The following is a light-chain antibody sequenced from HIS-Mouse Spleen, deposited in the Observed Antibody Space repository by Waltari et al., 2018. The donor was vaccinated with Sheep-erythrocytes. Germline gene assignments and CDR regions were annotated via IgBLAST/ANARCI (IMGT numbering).Light chain of an antibody. Sequence: QSVLTQPPSASGTPGQRVTIPCSGSSSNIGSTTVTWYQQLPGTAPKLLIYSNNQRPSGVPDRFSGSKSGTSASLAISGLQSEDEADYYCAAWDDSLNGPVFGGGTKLTVL. J-gene: IGLJ3*02. V-gene: IGLV1-44*01. CDR1: SSNIGSTT. CDR2: SNN. CDR3: AAWDDSLNGPV.